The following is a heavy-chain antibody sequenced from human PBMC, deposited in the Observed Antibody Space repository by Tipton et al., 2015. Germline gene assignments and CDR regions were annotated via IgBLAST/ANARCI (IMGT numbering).Heavy chain of an antibody. CDR1: GGSFSDYY. CDR3: ARDLEHGMDV. CDR2: IYYSGST. J-gene: IGHJ6*02. D-gene: IGHD5-24*01. V-gene: IGHV4-59*01. Sequence: TLSLTCTVSGGSFSDYYWSWIRQSPGEGLEWIGYIYYSGSTNYNPSLRSRVAISVDTSKNQFSLTLKSVTAADTAVYYCARDLEHGMDVWGQGTTVTVSS.